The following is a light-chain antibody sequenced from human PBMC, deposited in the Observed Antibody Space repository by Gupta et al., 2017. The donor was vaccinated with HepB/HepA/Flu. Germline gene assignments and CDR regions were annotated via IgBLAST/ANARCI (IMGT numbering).Light chain of an antibody. CDR3: QEWNSSTVV. CDR2: QDS. V-gene: IGLV3-1*01. J-gene: IGLJ2*01. CDR1: KLGDKY. Sequence: SYELTQPPSVSVSPGQTASITCSGDKLGDKYACWHQQKPGQSPVLVIYQDSKRPSGIPERVSDSNSATTATMTRLGTEAVDDYYYSSQEWNSSTVVFGGGTKLTVL.